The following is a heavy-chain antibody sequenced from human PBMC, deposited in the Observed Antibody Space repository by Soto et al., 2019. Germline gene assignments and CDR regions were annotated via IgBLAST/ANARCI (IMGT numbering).Heavy chain of an antibody. CDR3: ARAADAFDM. V-gene: IGHV1-8*01. D-gene: IGHD2-15*01. Sequence: ASVKVSCTASGYTFTNSDINLVRQATGQGLEWMGWMSPNSGNTGYAQKFQGRVTMTNNTSIKTAFMELSSLTSEDTAVYYCARAADAFDMWGQGTVVTVSS. CDR1: GYTFTNSD. CDR2: MSPNSGNT. J-gene: IGHJ3*02.